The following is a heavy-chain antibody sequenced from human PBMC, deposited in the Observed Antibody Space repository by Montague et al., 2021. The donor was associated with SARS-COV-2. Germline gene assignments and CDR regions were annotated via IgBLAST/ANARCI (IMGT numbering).Heavy chain of an antibody. CDR1: GGSFSDYY. D-gene: IGHD3-22*01. J-gene: IGHJ4*02. V-gene: IGHV4-34*01. CDR2: INHRGTS. CDR3: ARGRQHFNMIVVVMTGGEYYFDY. Sequence: SETLSLTCAVYGGSFSDYYWSWIRQPPGKGLEWIGEINHRGTSKCNPSLKSRVSISSDTSKNQFSLYLSSVTAADTAVYYCARGRQHFNMIVVVMTGGEYYFDYWGQGTLVTVSS.